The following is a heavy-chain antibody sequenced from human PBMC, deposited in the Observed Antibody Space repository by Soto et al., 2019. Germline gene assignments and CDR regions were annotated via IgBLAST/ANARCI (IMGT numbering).Heavy chain of an antibody. D-gene: IGHD3-10*01. CDR2: IRSQPYGGTA. V-gene: IGHV3-49*03. Sequence: PGGSLRLSCTASGFPFGNFLMSWFRQAPGKGMEWVGFIRSQPYGGTAEYAASVRGRFTISRDDSKGIAYLQMNSLQNEDSGVYYCIGSFPFWGQGTLVTVSS. CDR3: IGSFPF. J-gene: IGHJ4*02. CDR1: GFPFGNFL.